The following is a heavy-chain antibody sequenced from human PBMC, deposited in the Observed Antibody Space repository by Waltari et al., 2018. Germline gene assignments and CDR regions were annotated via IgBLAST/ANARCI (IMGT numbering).Heavy chain of an antibody. J-gene: IGHJ6*04. CDR1: GFTFSSYS. D-gene: IGHD6-13*01. CDR3: ARIAYSSSWDV. CDR2: ISNSRSNK. Sequence: EVQLVESGGGLVKPGGSLRLSCAASGFTFSSYSMNWVRQAPGKGLEWVSSISNSRSNKYYADSVKGLTTTSENNANNSLYLQMNSRRAEDTAVYYCARIAYSSSWDVWGKGTTVTVSS. V-gene: IGHV3-21*01.